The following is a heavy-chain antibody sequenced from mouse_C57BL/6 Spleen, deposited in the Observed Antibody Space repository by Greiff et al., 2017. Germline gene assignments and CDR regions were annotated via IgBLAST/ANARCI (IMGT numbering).Heavy chain of an antibody. D-gene: IGHD3-2*02. CDR1: GYAFSSSW. CDR2: IYPGDGDT. V-gene: IGHV1-82*01. Sequence: QVQLQQPGAELVKPGASVKISCKASGYAFSSSWMNWVKQRPGKGLEWIGRIYPGDGDTNYNGKIKGKATLTADKSSSTAYMQLRSLPSEDSAVYFCARSDSAGYVYYFDYWGQGTTLTVSS. J-gene: IGHJ2*01. CDR3: ARSDSAGYVYYFDY.